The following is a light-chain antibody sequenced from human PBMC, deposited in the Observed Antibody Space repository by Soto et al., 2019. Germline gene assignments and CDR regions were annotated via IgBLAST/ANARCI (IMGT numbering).Light chain of an antibody. Sequence: QSVLTQPPSASGTPGQRVTISCSGSSSNIGSNYVYWYQQLPGTAPKLLIYRNNQRPSGVPDRFSGSKSGTSASLAISGVRSEDEADYDCAAWDDSLSGPDVVFGGGTKLTVL. CDR3: AAWDDSLSGPDVV. V-gene: IGLV1-47*01. J-gene: IGLJ2*01. CDR1: SSNIGSNY. CDR2: RNN.